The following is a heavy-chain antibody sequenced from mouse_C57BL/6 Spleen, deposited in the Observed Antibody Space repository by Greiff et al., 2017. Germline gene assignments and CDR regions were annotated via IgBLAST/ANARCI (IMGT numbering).Heavy chain of an antibody. Sequence: EVKLMESGGGLVQPGGSMKLSCVASGFTFSNYWMNWVRQSPEKGLEWVAQIRLKSDNYATHYAESVKGRFTISRDDSKSSVYLQMNNLRAEDTGIYYCTAPFYYGSSYDYFDYWGQGTTLTVSS. J-gene: IGHJ2*01. CDR1: GFTFSNYW. CDR3: TAPFYYGSSYDYFDY. CDR2: IRLKSDNYAT. V-gene: IGHV6-3*01. D-gene: IGHD1-1*01.